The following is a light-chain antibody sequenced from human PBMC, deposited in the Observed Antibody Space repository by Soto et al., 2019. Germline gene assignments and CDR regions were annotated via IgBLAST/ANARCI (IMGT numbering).Light chain of an antibody. CDR2: VAT. CDR3: LQDYNYPRT. CDR1: QDIRTE. Sequence: ALGMTQSPSSLSASVGDRVTITCRASQDIRTELGWYQQKPGKAPKLLIYVATTLQSGVPSRFSGSGSGTDFALTISGLQPEDCATYYCLQDYNYPRTFGQGTKVAVK. J-gene: IGKJ1*01. V-gene: IGKV1-6*01.